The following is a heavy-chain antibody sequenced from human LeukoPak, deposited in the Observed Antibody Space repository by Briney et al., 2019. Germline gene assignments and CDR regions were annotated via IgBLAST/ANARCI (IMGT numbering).Heavy chain of an antibody. D-gene: IGHD2-21*02. V-gene: IGHV1-2*06. CDR1: GYTFTGYY. Sequence: ASVKVSCKASGYTFTGYYMHWVRQAPGQGLEWMGRINPNSGGANYAQKFQGRVTMTRATSISTAYMDLTRLRSHDTAVYYCARDSCGGDCYSRSTYMHVWGKGATVTVSS. CDR2: INPNSGGA. CDR3: ARDSCGGDCYSRSTYMHV. J-gene: IGHJ6*04.